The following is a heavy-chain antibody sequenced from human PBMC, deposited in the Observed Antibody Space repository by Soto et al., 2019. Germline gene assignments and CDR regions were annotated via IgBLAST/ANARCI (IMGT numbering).Heavy chain of an antibody. J-gene: IGHJ6*01. CDR2: TYYRSKWYN. CDR3: ASNRDGLEV. Sequence: SQNLSLTCAISVDSVSSNSAAWSWIRQSPSRGLEWLGRTYYRSKWYNDYAVSVKSRITINPDTSKNQFSLQLNSVTPEDTAVYYCASNRDGLEVWGQATTVIVS. CDR1: VDSVSSNSAA. V-gene: IGHV6-1*01. D-gene: IGHD2-2*03.